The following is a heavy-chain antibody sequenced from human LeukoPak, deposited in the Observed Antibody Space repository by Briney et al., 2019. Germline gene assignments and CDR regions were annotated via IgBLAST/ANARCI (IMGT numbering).Heavy chain of an antibody. D-gene: IGHD6-19*01. CDR2: INPNSGGT. V-gene: IGHV1-2*06. CDR3: ARGGYSSGPNWFDP. Sequence: ASVKISCKGSGYTFTGYYMHWVRQAPGQGLEWMGRINPNSGGTNYAQKFQGRVTMTRDTSISTAYMELSRLRSDDTAVYYCARGGYSSGPNWFDPWGQGTLVTVSS. CDR1: GYTFTGYY. J-gene: IGHJ5*02.